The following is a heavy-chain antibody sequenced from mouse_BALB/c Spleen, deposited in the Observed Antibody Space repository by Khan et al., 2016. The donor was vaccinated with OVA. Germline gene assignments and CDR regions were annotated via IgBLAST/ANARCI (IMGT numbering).Heavy chain of an antibody. CDR1: GYTFTTAG. Sequence: SGPELKKPGETVRISCKASGYTFTTAGIQWVQKMPGKGLKWIGWINTHSGVPKYAEDFKGRFAFSLEISVNTAYLQITNLNNEDTATYCWARGGAAYYRNDGGAMEYWGQGTGVTV. CDR3: ARGGAAYYRNDGGAMEY. V-gene: IGHV9-4*02. CDR2: INTHSGVP. D-gene: IGHD2-14*01. J-gene: IGHJ4*01.